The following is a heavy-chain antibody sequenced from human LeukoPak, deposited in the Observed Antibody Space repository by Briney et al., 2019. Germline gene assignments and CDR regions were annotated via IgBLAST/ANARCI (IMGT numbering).Heavy chain of an antibody. Sequence: PGGSLRLSCAASGFTFSSYSMNWVRQAPGKGLEWISYISSSSSTIYYADSVKGRFTISRDNAKNSLYLQMNSLRAEDTAVYYCARGLPWFGESYYYYYMDVWGKGTTVTVSS. V-gene: IGHV3-48*01. J-gene: IGHJ6*03. CDR1: GFTFSSYS. CDR2: ISSSSSTI. D-gene: IGHD3-10*01. CDR3: ARGLPWFGESYYYYYMDV.